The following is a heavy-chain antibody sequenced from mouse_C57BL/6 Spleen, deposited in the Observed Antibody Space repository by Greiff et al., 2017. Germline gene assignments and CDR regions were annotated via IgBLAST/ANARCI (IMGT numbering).Heavy chain of an antibody. Sequence: EVQLQQSGPELVKPGASVKIPCKASGYTFTDYNMDWVKQSHGQSLEWIGDINPNNGGTIYNQKFKGKATLTVDKSSSTAYMELRSLTSEDTAVYYCARSPGWLLLYYFDYWGQGTTLTVSS. J-gene: IGHJ2*01. V-gene: IGHV1-18*01. CDR2: INPNNGGT. CDR3: ARSPGWLLLYYFDY. CDR1: GYTFTDYN. D-gene: IGHD2-3*01.